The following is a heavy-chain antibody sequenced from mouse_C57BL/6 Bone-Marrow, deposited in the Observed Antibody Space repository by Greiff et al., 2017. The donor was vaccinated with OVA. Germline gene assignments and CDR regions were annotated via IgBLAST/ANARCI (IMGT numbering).Heavy chain of an antibody. Sequence: EVQLVESGGDLVKPGGSLKLSCAASGFTFSSYGMSWVRQTPDKRLEWVATISSGGSYTYYPDSVKGRFTISRDNAKNTLYLQMSSLKSEDTAMYYCARHGGQEDYWGQGTSVTVSS. CDR1: GFTFSSYG. V-gene: IGHV5-6*01. J-gene: IGHJ4*01. CDR3: ARHGGQEDY. CDR2: ISSGGSYT.